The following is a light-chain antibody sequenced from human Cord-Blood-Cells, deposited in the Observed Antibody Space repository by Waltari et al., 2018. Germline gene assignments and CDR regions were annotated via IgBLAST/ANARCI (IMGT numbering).Light chain of an antibody. J-gene: IGKJ4*01. CDR3: QQYGSSPPLT. CDR1: QSVSCSY. V-gene: IGKV3-20*01. CDR2: GAS. Sequence: ENVLPQSPGTLSSSPGERATLSCRASQSVSCSYLAWYQQKPGQAPRLLIYGASSRATGIPDRFSGSGSGTDFTLTISRLEPEDFAVYYCQQYGSSPPLTFGGGTKVEIK.